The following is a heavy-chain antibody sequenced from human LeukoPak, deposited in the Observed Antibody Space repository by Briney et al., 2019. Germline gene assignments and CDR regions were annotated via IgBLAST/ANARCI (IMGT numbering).Heavy chain of an antibody. D-gene: IGHD2-15*01. V-gene: IGHV1-8*01. CDR3: ASMRWNYYYYYMDV. CDR1: GYTFTSYD. CDR2: MNTNSGNT. J-gene: IGHJ6*03. Sequence: GASVKLSCKASGYTFTSYDINWVRHANGQGLEWMGWMNTNSGNTAYAQKFQGRVTITRNTSISKAYMELSSLRSEDTAVYYCASMRWNYYYYYMDVWGKGTTVTVSS.